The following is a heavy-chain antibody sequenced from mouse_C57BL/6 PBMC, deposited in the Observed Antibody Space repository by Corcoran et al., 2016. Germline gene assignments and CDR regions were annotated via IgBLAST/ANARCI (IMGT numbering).Heavy chain of an antibody. J-gene: IGHJ1*03. Sequence: QIQLVQSGPELKKPGETVKISCKASGYTFTTYGMSWVKQAPGKGLKWMGWINTYSGVPTYADDFKGRFAFSLETSASTAYLQINNLKNEDTATYFCARFRWLLLDWYCDVWGTGTTVTVSS. CDR2: INTYSGVP. CDR1: GYTFTTYG. D-gene: IGHD2-3*01. V-gene: IGHV9-3*01. CDR3: ARFRWLLLDWYCDV.